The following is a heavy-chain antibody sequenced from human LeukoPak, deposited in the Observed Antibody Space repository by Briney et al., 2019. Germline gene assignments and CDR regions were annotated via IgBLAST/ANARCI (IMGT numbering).Heavy chain of an antibody. CDR3: ARDRGDYENFDY. J-gene: IGHJ4*02. D-gene: IGHD4-17*01. CDR1: GDSVSSSSAA. V-gene: IGHV6-1*01. CDR2: TYYRSKWYN. Sequence: SQTLSLTCAISGDSVSSSSAAWSWIRQSPSRGLEWLVRTYYRSKWYNYYALSVKSRLTTHPATSKNQFSLQLKSVTPEDTAVYYCARDRGDYENFDYWGQGTLVTVSS.